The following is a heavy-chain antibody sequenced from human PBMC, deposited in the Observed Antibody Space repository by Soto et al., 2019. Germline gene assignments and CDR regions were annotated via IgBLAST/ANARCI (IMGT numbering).Heavy chain of an antibody. Sequence: GGSLRLSCAASGFTFSNAWMNWVRQAPGKGLEWVGRIKSKTDGGTTDYAAPVKGRFTISRDGSKNTLYLQMNSLKTEDTAVYYCTLRIDYGDFDYWGQGTLDTVSS. D-gene: IGHD4-17*01. CDR3: TLRIDYGDFDY. CDR2: IKSKTDGGTT. CDR1: GFTFSNAW. J-gene: IGHJ4*02. V-gene: IGHV3-15*07.